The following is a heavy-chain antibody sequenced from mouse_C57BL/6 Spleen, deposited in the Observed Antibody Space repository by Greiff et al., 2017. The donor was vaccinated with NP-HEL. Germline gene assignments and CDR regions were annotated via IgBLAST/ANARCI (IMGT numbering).Heavy chain of an antibody. CDR3: ARWLPNYAMDY. D-gene: IGHD2-2*01. CDR1: GYTFTNYW. Sequence: QVQLQQSGAELVRPGTSVKMSCKASGYTFTNYWIGWAKQRPGHGLEWIGDIYPGGGYTNYNEKFKGKATLTANKSSSTAYMQFSSLTSEDSAIYYCARWLPNYAMDYWGQGTSVTVSS. CDR2: IYPGGGYT. J-gene: IGHJ4*01. V-gene: IGHV1-63*01.